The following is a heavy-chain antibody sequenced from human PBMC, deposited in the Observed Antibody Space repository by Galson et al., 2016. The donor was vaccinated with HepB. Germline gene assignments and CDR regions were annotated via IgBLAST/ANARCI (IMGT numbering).Heavy chain of an antibody. D-gene: IGHD6-13*01. V-gene: IGHV3-53*01. CDR1: GFTVKSTY. Sequence: SLRLSCAASGFTVKSTYMSWVRQAPGKGLEWVSVIYTDGNTYYANSLKGRFTISRDNSQNTLYLQLNSLRAEDTATYYCARTHSGSPPYYYYYMDVWGKGTTVTVSS. CDR2: IYTDGNT. J-gene: IGHJ6*03. CDR3: ARTHSGSPPYYYYYMDV.